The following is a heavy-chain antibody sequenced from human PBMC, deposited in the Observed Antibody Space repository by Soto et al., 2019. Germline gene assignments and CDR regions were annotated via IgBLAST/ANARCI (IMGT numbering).Heavy chain of an antibody. CDR3: ARVPDY. V-gene: IGHV4-30-2*01. CDR1: GGSISSGGYS. J-gene: IGHJ4*02. Sequence: PSETLSLTCAVSGGSISSGGYSWSWIRQPPGKGLEWIGYIYHSGSIYYNPSLKSRVTISVDRSKNQFSLKLSSVTAADTAVYSCARVPDYWGQGTLVTVSS. CDR2: IYHSGSI.